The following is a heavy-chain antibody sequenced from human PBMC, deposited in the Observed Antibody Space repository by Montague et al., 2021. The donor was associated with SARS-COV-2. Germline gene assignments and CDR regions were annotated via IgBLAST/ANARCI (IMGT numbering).Heavy chain of an antibody. V-gene: IGHV3-9*01. D-gene: IGHD3-10*01. Sequence: SLRLSCPASGFTFRDYAMHWVRQVPGKGLEWVSGMSWNSGRIGYADSVKGRFTISRDNAKNSVYLQMNSLRSEDTAMYYCAKDGYYYGPGSRFDYWGQGTLVTVSS. CDR1: GFTFRDYA. J-gene: IGHJ4*02. CDR2: MSWNSGRI. CDR3: AKDGYYYGPGSRFDY.